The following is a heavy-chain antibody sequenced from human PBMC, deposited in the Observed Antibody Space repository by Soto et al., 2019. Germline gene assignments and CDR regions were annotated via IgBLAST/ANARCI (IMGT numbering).Heavy chain of an antibody. D-gene: IGHD1-26*01. J-gene: IGHJ6*02. V-gene: IGHV1-69*06. CDR3: ARDLGDPIVGATGYYYGMDV. CDR2: IIPIFGTA. Sequence: SVKVSCKASGGTFSSYAISWVRQAPGQGLEWMGGIIPIFGTANYAQKFQGRVTITADKSTSTAYMELSSLRSEDTAVYYCARDLGDPIVGATGYYYGMDVWGQGTTVTVSS. CDR1: GGTFSSYA.